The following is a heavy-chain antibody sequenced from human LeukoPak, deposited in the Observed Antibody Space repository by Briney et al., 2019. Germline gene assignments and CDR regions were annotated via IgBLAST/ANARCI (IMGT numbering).Heavy chain of an antibody. J-gene: IGHJ3*02. CDR1: GGSISDYY. Sequence: SETLSLTCTVSGGSISDYYWSWIRQPAGKRLEWIGRIYTSGSTHYNPSLKSRVTMSVDTSKNQFSLKLSSVTAADTAVYYCARLITGTTTAFDIWGQGTMVTVSS. V-gene: IGHV4-4*07. CDR2: IYTSGST. CDR3: ARLITGTTTAFDI. D-gene: IGHD1-7*01.